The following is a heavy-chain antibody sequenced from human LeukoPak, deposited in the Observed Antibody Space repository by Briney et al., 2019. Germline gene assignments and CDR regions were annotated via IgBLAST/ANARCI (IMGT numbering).Heavy chain of an antibody. V-gene: IGHV3-74*01. Sequence: GSLRLSCVVSGFTFSSYWIHWVRQVPGKGLVWVSRINGDGGSTDYADSVKGRFTISRDNAKNTLYLQMNSLRAEDTAVYYCVRGGVDYWGQGTLVTVSS. D-gene: IGHD3-16*01. CDR1: GFTFSSYW. CDR3: VRGGVDY. CDR2: INGDGGST. J-gene: IGHJ4*02.